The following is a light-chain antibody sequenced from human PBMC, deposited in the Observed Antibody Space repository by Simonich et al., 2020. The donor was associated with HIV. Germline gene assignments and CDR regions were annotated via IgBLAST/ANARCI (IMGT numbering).Light chain of an antibody. CDR3: QQSYRPPPT. CDR2: AAS. J-gene: IGKJ1*01. CDR1: QSISNY. V-gene: IGKV1-39*01. Sequence: DIQMTQSPSSLSASVGDRVTITCRTSQSISNYLNWYKQKPGNAPNLLSYAASSLQSGVPSRFSGSGSGTDFTLTISSLQPEDFATYYCQQSYRPPPTFGQGTKVEIK.